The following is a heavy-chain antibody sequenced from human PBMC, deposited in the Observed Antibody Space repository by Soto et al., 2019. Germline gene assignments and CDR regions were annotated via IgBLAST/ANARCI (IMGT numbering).Heavy chain of an antibody. Sequence: EVQLVESGGGLVKPGGSLRLSCAASGFTFSSYSMNWVRRAPGKGLEWVSSISSSSSYIYYADSVKGRFTISRDNAKNSLYLQMNSLRAEDTAVYYCARGDPQDAFEIWGQGTMVTVSS. CDR1: GFTFSSYS. CDR2: ISSSSSYI. CDR3: ARGDPQDAFEI. J-gene: IGHJ3*02. V-gene: IGHV3-21*01.